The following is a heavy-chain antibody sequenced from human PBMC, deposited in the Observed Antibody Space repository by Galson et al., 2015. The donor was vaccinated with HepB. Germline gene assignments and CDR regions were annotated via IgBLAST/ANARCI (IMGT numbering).Heavy chain of an antibody. D-gene: IGHD3-3*01. V-gene: IGHV1-18*01. CDR2: ISIYNGNT. J-gene: IGHJ5*01. CDR1: GYTFSDYG. Sequence: SVKASCKASGYTFSDYGFSWVRQAPGQGLEWMGWISIYNGNTNYAQKFQDRVIMTFDTSTSTAYMELRSLRSDDTAMYYCARTHTTIYGVFRTPNWSDSWGQGTVVTVSS. CDR3: ARTHTTIYGVFRTPNWSDS.